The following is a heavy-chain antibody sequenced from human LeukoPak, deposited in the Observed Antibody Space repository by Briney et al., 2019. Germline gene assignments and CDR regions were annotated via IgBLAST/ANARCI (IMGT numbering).Heavy chain of an antibody. CDR1: GYTFTSYD. D-gene: IGHD1-26*01. J-gene: IGHJ4*02. CDR3: ARVTGSIDY. Sequence: ASVKVSCKASGYTFTSYDINWVRQATGQGLEWTGWMNPKSGNTGYAQKFQGRVTMTRDTSISTAYMELGNLRSEDTAVYYCARVTGSIDYWGQGTLATVSS. V-gene: IGHV1-8*01. CDR2: MNPKSGNT.